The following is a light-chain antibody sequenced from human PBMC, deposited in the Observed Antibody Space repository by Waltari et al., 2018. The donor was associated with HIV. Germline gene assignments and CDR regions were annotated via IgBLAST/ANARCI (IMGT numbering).Light chain of an antibody. Sequence: EIVMTQSPATLSVSPGERATLSCRASQSVSTNLAWYQQKRGQAPRLLIYGASTRATGIPARFSGSGSGTEFTLTISSLQSEDFAVYYCHQYNNWPPLFTFGPGTKVEIK. CDR2: GAS. CDR3: HQYNNWPPLFT. CDR1: QSVSTN. V-gene: IGKV3-15*01. J-gene: IGKJ3*01.